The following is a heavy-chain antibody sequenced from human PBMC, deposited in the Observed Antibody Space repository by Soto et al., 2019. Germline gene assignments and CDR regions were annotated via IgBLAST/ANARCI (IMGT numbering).Heavy chain of an antibody. J-gene: IGHJ4*02. V-gene: IGHV1-69*12. CDR3: ARGSRSSREETKPASFDY. CDR1: GGTFSSYA. CDR2: IIPIFGTA. Sequence: QVQLVQSGAEVKKPGSSVKVSCKASGGTFSSYAISWVRQAPGQGLEWMGGIIPIFGTANYAQKFPGRVTITADESTSTAYMELSSLRSEDTAVYYCARGSRSSREETKPASFDYWGQGTLVTVSS. D-gene: IGHD6-13*01.